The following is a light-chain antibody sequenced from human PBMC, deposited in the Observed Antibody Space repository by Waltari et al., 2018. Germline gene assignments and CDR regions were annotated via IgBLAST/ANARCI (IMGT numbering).Light chain of an antibody. CDR1: SSNIGSNY. V-gene: IGLV1-47*01. J-gene: IGLJ3*02. CDR2: KNN. CDR3: AAWDDSLSGLV. Sequence: QSVLTQPPSASGTPGQKVTISCNGSSSNIGSNYVYWYQQFPGTAPKLLIFKNNQLPSGFPDRFSDSKSGTSASLAINGLRSEDEADYYCAAWDDSLSGLVLGGGTKVTVL.